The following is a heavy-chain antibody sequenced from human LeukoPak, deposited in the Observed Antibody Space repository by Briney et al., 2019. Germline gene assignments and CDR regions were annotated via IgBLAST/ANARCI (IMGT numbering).Heavy chain of an antibody. CDR1: GGSISSGSYY. Sequence: KPSETLSLTWTVSGGSISSGSYYWSWIRQPAGKGLEWFGRIYTSGSTNYNPSLKSRVTISVDTSKNQFSLKLNSVTAADTALCYCVKIKPGGASFDYWGQGSLVTVSS. CDR3: VKIKPGGASFDY. D-gene: IGHD1-26*01. J-gene: IGHJ4*02. V-gene: IGHV4-61*02. CDR2: IYTSGST.